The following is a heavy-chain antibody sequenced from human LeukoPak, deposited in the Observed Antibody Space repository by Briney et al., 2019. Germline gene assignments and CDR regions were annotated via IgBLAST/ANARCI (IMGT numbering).Heavy chain of an antibody. Sequence: GRSLRLSCAASGFTFSSYAMHWVRQAPGKGLEWVAVISYDGSNKYYADSVKGRFTISRDNSKNTLHLQMNSLRAEDTAVYYCARGGYTAHGLGYFDLWGRGTLVTVSS. J-gene: IGHJ2*01. CDR2: ISYDGSNK. D-gene: IGHD5-18*01. V-gene: IGHV3-30-3*01. CDR3: ARGGYTAHGLGYFDL. CDR1: GFTFSSYA.